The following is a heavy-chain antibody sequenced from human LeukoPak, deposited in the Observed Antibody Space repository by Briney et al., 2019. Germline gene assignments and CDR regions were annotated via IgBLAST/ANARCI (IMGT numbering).Heavy chain of an antibody. Sequence: SEALSLTCSVSGGSINSHYWSWIRQPPGKRLEWIGYIFNTGNTNYNPSLASRVTMSVDTSRAQFFLRLSPVTAADTAIYYCASRPADTTWYGVFDYWSQGTLVAVSS. D-gene: IGHD3-10*01. CDR2: IFNTGNT. CDR3: ASRPADTTWYGVFDY. V-gene: IGHV4-59*11. CDR1: GGSINSHY. J-gene: IGHJ4*02.